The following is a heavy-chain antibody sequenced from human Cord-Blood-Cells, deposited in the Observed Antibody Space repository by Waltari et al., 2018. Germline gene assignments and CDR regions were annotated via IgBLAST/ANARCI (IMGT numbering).Heavy chain of an antibody. V-gene: IGHV4-59*08. CDR2: IYYSGST. CDR1: GGSISSYY. CDR3: ARHRGAAAGSLVRWFDP. J-gene: IGHJ5*02. D-gene: IGHD6-13*01. Sequence: QVQLQESGPGLVKPSETLSLTCTVSGGSISSYYWSWIRQPPGKGLEWIGYIYYSGSTNYTPSLKSRVTISVDTSKNQFSLKLSSVTAADTAVYYCARHRGAAAGSLVRWFDPWGQGTLVTVSS.